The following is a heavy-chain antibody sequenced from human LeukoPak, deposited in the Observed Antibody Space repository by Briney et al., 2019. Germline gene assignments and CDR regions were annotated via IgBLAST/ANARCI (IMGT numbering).Heavy chain of an antibody. D-gene: IGHD6-6*01. Sequence: SVKVSCKASGGTVSSYAISWFWQAPGQGLEWMGRIIPILGIANYAQKFQGRVTITADKSTSTAYMELSSLRSEDTAVYYCSSSRDYWGQGTLVTVSS. CDR2: IIPILGIA. J-gene: IGHJ4*02. CDR3: SSSRDY. CDR1: GGTVSSYA. V-gene: IGHV1-69*04.